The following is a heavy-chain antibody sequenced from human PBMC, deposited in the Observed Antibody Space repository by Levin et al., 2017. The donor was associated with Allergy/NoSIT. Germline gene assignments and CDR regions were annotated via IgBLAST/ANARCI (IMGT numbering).Heavy chain of an antibody. V-gene: IGHV3-48*02. CDR1: GFSFSSYN. CDR3: ARDFPESGSPNY. J-gene: IGHJ4*02. CDR2: ITGSSSTI. Sequence: GGSLRLSCVGSGFSFSSYNMNWVRQAPGKGLEWVSYITGSSSTIFYSDSVKVRFTISRDNAKNSLYLQMTSLRDDDTAVYYCARDFPESGSPNYWGQGTLVTVSS. D-gene: IGHD3-10*01.